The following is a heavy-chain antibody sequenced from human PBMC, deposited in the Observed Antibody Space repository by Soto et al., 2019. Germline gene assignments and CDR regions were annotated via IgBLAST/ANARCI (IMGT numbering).Heavy chain of an antibody. CDR3: ARSAEKYSSSSYPDWFDP. V-gene: IGHV1-46*01. Sequence: ASVTVSCKASGYTFTSYYMHWVRQAPGQGLEWMGIINPSGGSTSYAQKFQGRVTMTRDTSTSTVYMELSSLRSEDTAVYYCARSAEKYSSSSYPDWFDPWGQGTLVTVSS. CDR1: GYTFTSYY. D-gene: IGHD6-6*01. CDR2: INPSGGST. J-gene: IGHJ5*02.